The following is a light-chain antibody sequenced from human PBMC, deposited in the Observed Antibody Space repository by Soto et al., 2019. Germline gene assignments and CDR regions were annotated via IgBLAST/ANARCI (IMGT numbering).Light chain of an antibody. Sequence: QSALTQPASVSGPPGQSITISCTGTSSDVGGYNYVSWYQQHPGKAPKLMIYDVSNRPSGVSNRFSGSKSGNTASLTISGLQAEDEADYYCSSYTSSSTLYVFGTGTKVTVL. V-gene: IGLV2-14*01. CDR3: SSYTSSSTLYV. CDR1: SSDVGGYNY. J-gene: IGLJ1*01. CDR2: DVS.